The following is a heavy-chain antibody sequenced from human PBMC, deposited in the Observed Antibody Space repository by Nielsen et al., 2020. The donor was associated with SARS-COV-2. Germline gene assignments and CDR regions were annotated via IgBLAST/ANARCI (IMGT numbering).Heavy chain of an antibody. D-gene: IGHD3-22*01. Sequence: ASVKVSCKASGYTFTSYGISWVRQAPGQGLEWMGWISAYNGNTNYAQKLQGRVTMTTDTSTSTAYMELRSLRSDDTAVYYCARGTYYYDSSPSNYWGQGTLVTVSS. CDR2: ISAYNGNT. J-gene: IGHJ4*02. CDR1: GYTFTSYG. CDR3: ARGTYYYDSSPSNY. V-gene: IGHV1-18*04.